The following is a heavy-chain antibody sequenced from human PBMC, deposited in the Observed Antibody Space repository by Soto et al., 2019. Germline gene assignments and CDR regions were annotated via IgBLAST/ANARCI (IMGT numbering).Heavy chain of an antibody. V-gene: IGHV1-3*01. D-gene: IGHD3-10*01. CDR2: INPGKETT. CDR1: GYTFTSYA. CDR3: ARDPEYGSGSLDV. Sequence: QGQLVQSGAEVKKPGASVKVSCEASGYTFTSYAIHWVRQAPGQRLEWMGWINPGKETTRYSQRFQGRVTITSDTFANTVYMLLSSVTSEDTALYFCARDPEYGSGSLDVWGQGTMVIVSS. J-gene: IGHJ3*01.